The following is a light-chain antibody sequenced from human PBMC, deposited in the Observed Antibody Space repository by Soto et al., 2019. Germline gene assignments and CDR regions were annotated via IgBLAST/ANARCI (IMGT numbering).Light chain of an antibody. CDR2: DAS. Sequence: EFVLTQSPGTLSLSPGERATLFCRASQSVRSSLAWYQQKPGQAPRLFIYDASTRATGIPARFSGSGSGTEFTLTISSLQSEDFAVYYCQQYNSWPETFGQGTKVDIK. J-gene: IGKJ1*01. CDR1: QSVRSS. V-gene: IGKV3-15*01. CDR3: QQYNSWPET.